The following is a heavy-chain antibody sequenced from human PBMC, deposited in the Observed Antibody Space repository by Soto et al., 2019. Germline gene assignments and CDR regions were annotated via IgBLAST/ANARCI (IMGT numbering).Heavy chain of an antibody. J-gene: IGHJ4*02. CDR2: INPNGSIT. CDR3: ARPMVRGVIELDY. D-gene: IGHD3-10*01. Sequence: ASVKVSCKASGYTFTSHYTHWVRRAPGQGLEWMGVINPNGSITTFAQRFQGRVSMTRDTSTTTVDMELSRLTSEDTAVYYCARPMVRGVIELDYWGQGTLVTVSS. V-gene: IGHV1-46*01. CDR1: GYTFTSHY.